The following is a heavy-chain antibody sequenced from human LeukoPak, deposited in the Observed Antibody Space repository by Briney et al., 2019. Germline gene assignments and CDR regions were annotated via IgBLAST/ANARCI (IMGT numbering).Heavy chain of an antibody. V-gene: IGHV4-30-4*07. CDR3: ARDSVYSGSSLDY. Sequence: SETLSLTCAVSGGSISSGGYSWSWIRQPPGKGLEWIGYIYYSGSTYYNPSLKSRVTISVDTSKNQFSLKLSSVTAADTAVYYCARDSVYSGSSLDYWGQGTLVTVSS. J-gene: IGHJ4*02. CDR2: IYYSGST. CDR1: GGSISSGGYS. D-gene: IGHD1-26*01.